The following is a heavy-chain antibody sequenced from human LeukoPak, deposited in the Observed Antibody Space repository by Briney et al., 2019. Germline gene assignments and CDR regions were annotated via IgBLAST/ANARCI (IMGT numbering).Heavy chain of an antibody. CDR1: GFTFTSSA. CDR3: AAGPSYSSPRNYYYGMDV. J-gene: IGHJ6*02. CDR2: IVVGSGNT. D-gene: IGHD6-13*01. V-gene: IGHV1-58*01. Sequence: SVKVSCKASGFTFTSSAVQWVRQARGQRLEWIGWIVVGSGNTNYAQKFQERVTITRDMSTSTAYMELSSLRSEGTAVYYCAAGPSYSSPRNYYYGMDVWGQGTTVTVSS.